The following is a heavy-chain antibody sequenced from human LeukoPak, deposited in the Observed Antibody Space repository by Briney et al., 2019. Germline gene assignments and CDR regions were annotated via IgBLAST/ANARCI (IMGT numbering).Heavy chain of an antibody. CDR1: GGSININNYY. CDR2: MYHSWST. V-gene: IGHV4-39*07. J-gene: IGHJ6*03. CDR3: ARAAGGWDKYYYYTDV. Sequence: PSETLSLTCTVSGGSININNYYWVWIRQPPGEGLEWIVSMYHSWSTYYNPSLRSRVTMALDTSKNQFSLKMTSVTAADTAVYYCARAAGGWDKYYYYTDVWGKGTTVTVSS. D-gene: IGHD1-26*01.